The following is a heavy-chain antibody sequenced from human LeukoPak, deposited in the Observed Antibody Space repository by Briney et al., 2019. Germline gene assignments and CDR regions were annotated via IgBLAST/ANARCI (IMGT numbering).Heavy chain of an antibody. D-gene: IGHD5-18*01. CDR2: ISSSSSTI. CDR3: ARVIQLWYGMDV. J-gene: IGHJ6*02. Sequence: PGGSLRLSCAASGFTFSSYSMSWVRQAPGKGLEWVSYISSSSSTIYYADSVKGRFTISRDNAKTSLYLQMNSLRAEDTAVYYCARVIQLWYGMDVWGQGTTVTVSS. CDR1: GFTFSSYS. V-gene: IGHV3-48*04.